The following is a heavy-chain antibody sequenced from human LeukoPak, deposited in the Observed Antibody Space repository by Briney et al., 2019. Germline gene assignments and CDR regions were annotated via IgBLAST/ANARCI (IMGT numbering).Heavy chain of an antibody. D-gene: IGHD6-13*01. CDR2: ISYDGSYE. CDR3: AKDWRAAAPLYYFEY. Sequence: GGSLRLSCAASGFTFSASGMHWVRQAPGKGLEWVAVISYDGSYEYFADSVKGRFTISRDNSKNTLYLQMNSLRAEDTAVYYCAKDWRAAAPLYYFEYWGQGTLVTVSS. J-gene: IGHJ4*02. CDR1: GFTFSASG. V-gene: IGHV3-30*18.